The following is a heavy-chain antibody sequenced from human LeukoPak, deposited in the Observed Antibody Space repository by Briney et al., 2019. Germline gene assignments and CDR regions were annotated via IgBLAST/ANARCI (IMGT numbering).Heavy chain of an antibody. CDR3: ARDSLEYCSSTSCEESAFDI. J-gene: IGHJ3*02. Sequence: PETLSLTCTVSGGSISSYYWSWIRQPPGKGLEWIGYIYYSGSTNYNPSLKSRVTISVDTSKNQFSLKLSSVTAADTAVYYCARDSLEYCSSTSCEESAFDIWGQGTMVTVSS. D-gene: IGHD2-2*01. V-gene: IGHV4-59*01. CDR1: GGSISSYY. CDR2: IYYSGST.